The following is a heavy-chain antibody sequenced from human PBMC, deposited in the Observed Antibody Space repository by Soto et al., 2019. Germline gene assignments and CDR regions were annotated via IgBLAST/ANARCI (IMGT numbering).Heavy chain of an antibody. Sequence: PSETLSLTCTVSGGSLNNYNWNWIRQSAGTGLERIGRIYSSGKTYYNPSLKSRVTLSLDMLNNQISLKVTSVTAADTAMYYCARERTYQMFGDDALDFWGLGTMVTVSS. J-gene: IGHJ3*01. V-gene: IGHV4-4*07. D-gene: IGHD2-2*01. CDR3: ARERTYQMFGDDALDF. CDR2: IYSSGKT. CDR1: GGSLNNYN.